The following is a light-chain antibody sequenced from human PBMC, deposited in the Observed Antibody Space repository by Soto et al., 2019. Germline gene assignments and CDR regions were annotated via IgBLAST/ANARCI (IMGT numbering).Light chain of an antibody. CDR3: QQYSTYTPRT. CDR1: QSISRW. J-gene: IGKJ1*01. V-gene: IGKV1-5*03. CDR2: ETS. Sequence: DVQMTQSPSTLSASVGDRVTITCRASQSISRWLAWYQQKPGEAPKLLIYETSSLEDGVPSRFTGSGSGTEFTLTISSLQPDDFATYYCQQYSTYTPRTFGQGTKVDIK.